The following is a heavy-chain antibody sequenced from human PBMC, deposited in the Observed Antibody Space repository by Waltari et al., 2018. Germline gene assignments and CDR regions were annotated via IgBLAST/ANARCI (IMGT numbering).Heavy chain of an antibody. CDR1: GYTFTGYY. V-gene: IGHV1-2*06. CDR2: INPNSGGT. CDR3: ARDAMGIFGVVIPFDY. D-gene: IGHD3-3*01. J-gene: IGHJ4*02. Sequence: QVQLVQSGAEVKKPGASVKVSCQASGYTFTGYYMHWVRQAPGQGLEWMGRINPNSGGTNYAQKFQGRVTMTRDTSISTAYMELSRLRSDDTAVYYCARDAMGIFGVVIPFDYWGQGTLVTVSS.